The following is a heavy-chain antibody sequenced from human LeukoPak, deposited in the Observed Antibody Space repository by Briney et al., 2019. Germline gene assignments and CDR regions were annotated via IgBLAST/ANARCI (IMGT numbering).Heavy chain of an antibody. CDR1: GGSISSSNW. CDR3: ARKYDSGSNHYFDY. J-gene: IGHJ4*02. CDR2: IYHSGST. D-gene: IGHD3-10*01. Sequence: SETLSLTCAVSGGSISSSNWWSWVRQPPGKGLEWIGEIYHSGSTNYNPSLKSRVTISVDKSKNQFFLKLSSVTAADTAVYYCARKYDSGSNHYFDYWGQGTLVTVSS. V-gene: IGHV4-4*02.